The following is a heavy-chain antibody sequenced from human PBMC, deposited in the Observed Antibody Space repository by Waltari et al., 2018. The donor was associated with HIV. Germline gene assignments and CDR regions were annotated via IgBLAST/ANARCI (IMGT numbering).Heavy chain of an antibody. CDR3: ARKFLLQHYFDY. CDR1: GDTFSAYG. Sequence: QVQLAQSGAEVKKPWSSVKVSCKASGDTFSAYGFTWVRQAPGQGLEWMGNILPLSGTAIYAQRFQGRVTITADKSTNTVYMELSSLTSDDTAVYYCARKFLLQHYFDYWGQGTLVTVSS. J-gene: IGHJ4*02. V-gene: IGHV1-69*06. D-gene: IGHD2-15*01. CDR2: ILPLSGTA.